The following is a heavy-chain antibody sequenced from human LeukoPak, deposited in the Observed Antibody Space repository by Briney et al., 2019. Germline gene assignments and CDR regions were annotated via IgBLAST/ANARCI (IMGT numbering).Heavy chain of an antibody. CDR2: ISDSSDIT. V-gene: IGHV3-23*01. CDR1: GFTFSSYA. J-gene: IGHJ4*02. D-gene: IGHD3-10*01. Sequence: GGSLRLSCAASGFTFSSYAMSWVRQAPGKGLEWVSAISDSSDITHYTDSVKGRFTISRDNTKNSLYLQMNSLRAEDTAVYYCARDVGFGGYSRGIFDYWGQGTLVTVSS. CDR3: ARDVGFGGYSRGIFDY.